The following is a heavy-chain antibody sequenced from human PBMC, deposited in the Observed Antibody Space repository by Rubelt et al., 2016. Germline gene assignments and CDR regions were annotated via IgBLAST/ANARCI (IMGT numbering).Heavy chain of an antibody. CDR2: IWYDGSNK. J-gene: IGHJ2*01. D-gene: IGHD6-19*01. Sequence: HWVRQAPGKGLEWVAVIWYDGSNKYYADSVKGRFTISRDNSKNTLYLQMNSLRAEDTAVYYCARESAVAAPYWYFDLWGRGTLVTVSS. V-gene: IGHV3-33*01. CDR3: ARESAVAAPYWYFDL.